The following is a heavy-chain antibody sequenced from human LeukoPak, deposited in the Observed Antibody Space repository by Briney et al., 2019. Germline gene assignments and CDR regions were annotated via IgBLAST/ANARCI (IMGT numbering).Heavy chain of an antibody. V-gene: IGHV3-7*01. CDR1: GFTFSSYW. CDR3: ARVFIYYFDY. Sequence: GGSLRLSCAAYGFTFSSYWMSWVRQAPGKGLEWVANIKQDGSEKYYVDSVKGRFTISRDNAKNSLYLQMNSLRAEDTAVYYCARVFIYYFDYWGQGTLVTVSS. CDR2: IKQDGSEK. J-gene: IGHJ4*02.